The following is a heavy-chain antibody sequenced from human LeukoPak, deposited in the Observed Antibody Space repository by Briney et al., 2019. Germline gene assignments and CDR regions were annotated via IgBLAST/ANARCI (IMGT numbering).Heavy chain of an antibody. CDR1: GFTFSSYW. CDR2: IKQDGSEK. D-gene: IGHD3/OR15-3a*01. Sequence: GGSLRLSCAASGFTFSSYWMSWVRQAPGKGLEWVANIKQDGSEKYYVDSVKGRFTISRDNAKNSLYLQMNSLRAEDTAVYYCAREQGTGYYIGWFDPWGQGTLVTVSS. V-gene: IGHV3-7*01. CDR3: AREQGTGYYIGWFDP. J-gene: IGHJ5*02.